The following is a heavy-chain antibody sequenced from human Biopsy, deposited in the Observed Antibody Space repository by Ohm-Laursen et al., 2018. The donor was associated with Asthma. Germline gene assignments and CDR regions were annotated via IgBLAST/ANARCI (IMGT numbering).Heavy chain of an antibody. J-gene: IGHJ6*02. CDR2: MNTNTGNP. CDR1: GYTLTSYG. Sequence: ASVKVSCKASGYTLTSYGMNWVRQAPGQGLEWMGWMNTNTGNPTYAQGFTGRFVSSLDTSVSTAYLQISSLKAEDTAVYYCARRYNWNGMDVWGQGTTVTVSS. CDR3: ARRYNWNGMDV. V-gene: IGHV7-4-1*02. D-gene: IGHD1-20*01.